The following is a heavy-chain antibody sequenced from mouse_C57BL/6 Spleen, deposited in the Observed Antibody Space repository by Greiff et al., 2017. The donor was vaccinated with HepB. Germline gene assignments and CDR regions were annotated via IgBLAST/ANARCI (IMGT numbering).Heavy chain of an antibody. CDR1: GFSLTSYG. V-gene: IGHV2-6*01. Sequence: VKLMESGPGLVAPSQSLSITCTVSGFSLTSYGVDWVRQSPGKGLEWLGVIWGVGSTNYNSALKSRLSISKDNSKSQVFLKMNSLQTDDTAMYYCAITTVVPFAYWGQGTLVTVSA. J-gene: IGHJ3*01. CDR3: AITTVVPFAY. CDR2: IWGVGST. D-gene: IGHD1-1*01.